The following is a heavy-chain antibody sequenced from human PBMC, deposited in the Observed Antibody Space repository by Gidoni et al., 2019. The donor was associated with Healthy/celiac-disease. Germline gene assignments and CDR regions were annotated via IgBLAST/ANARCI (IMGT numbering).Heavy chain of an antibody. V-gene: IGHV4-39*02. CDR1: GGSISSSSYY. D-gene: IGHD4-17*01. Sequence: QLQLQESGPGLVKPSETLSLTCTVSGGSISSSSYYWGWIRQPPGKGLEWIGSISYSGSTYYNPSLKSRVTISVDTSKNQFSLKLSSVTAADTAVYYCARDAVTTSPAFDIWGQGTMVTVSS. CDR3: ARDAVTTSPAFDI. J-gene: IGHJ3*02. CDR2: ISYSGST.